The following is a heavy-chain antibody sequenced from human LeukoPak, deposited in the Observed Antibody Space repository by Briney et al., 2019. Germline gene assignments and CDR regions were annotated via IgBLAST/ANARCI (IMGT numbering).Heavy chain of an antibody. J-gene: IGHJ4*02. D-gene: IGHD6-19*01. CDR3: ASQWLAGY. V-gene: IGHV4-39*01. Sequence: PSETLSLTCTVSGGSISSSSYYWGWIRQPPGKGLEWIGSIYYSGSTYYNPSLKSRVTISVDTSKNQFSLKLSSVTAADTAVYYCASQWLAGYWGQGTLVTVSS. CDR1: GGSISSSSYY. CDR2: IYYSGST.